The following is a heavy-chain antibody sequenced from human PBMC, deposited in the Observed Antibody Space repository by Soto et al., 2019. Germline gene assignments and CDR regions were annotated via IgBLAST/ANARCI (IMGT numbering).Heavy chain of an antibody. V-gene: IGHV1-69*06. Sequence: ASVKVSCKASGGTFSSYAISWVRQAPGQGLEWMGGIIPIFGTANYAQKFQGRVTITADKSTSTAYMELSSLRSEDTAVYYCARDASRPRKTSGRRLYYYGMDVWGQGTKVTVYS. CDR1: GGTFSSYA. D-gene: IGHD3-3*01. CDR2: IIPIFGTA. J-gene: IGHJ6*02. CDR3: ARDASRPRKTSGRRLYYYGMDV.